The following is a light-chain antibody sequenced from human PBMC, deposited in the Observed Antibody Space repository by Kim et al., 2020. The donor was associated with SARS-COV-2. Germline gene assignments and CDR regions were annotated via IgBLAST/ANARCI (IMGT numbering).Light chain of an antibody. CDR1: QSISSG. J-gene: IGKJ1*01. CDR2: DAS. Sequence: AAVGDRVTITGRASQSISSGLAWYQQKPGKAPKLLIYDASSLESGVPSRFSGSGSGTEFTLTISSLQPDDFATYYCQQYNSYPWTFGQGTKVDIK. V-gene: IGKV1-5*01. CDR3: QQYNSYPWT.